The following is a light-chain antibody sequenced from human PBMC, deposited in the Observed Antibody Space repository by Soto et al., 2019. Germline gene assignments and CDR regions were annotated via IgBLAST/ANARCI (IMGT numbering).Light chain of an antibody. CDR2: DVN. CDR1: SSDVGAYNH. Sequence: QSALTQPASVSGSPGQSVAISCTGTSSDVGAYNHVSWYQQQPGKAPKLLIYDVNSRPSGVSDRFSGSKSGNTASLTISGLQAEDEAYYCCSSYATRSVVFGGGTKLTVL. J-gene: IGLJ2*01. CDR3: SSYATRSVV. V-gene: IGLV2-14*03.